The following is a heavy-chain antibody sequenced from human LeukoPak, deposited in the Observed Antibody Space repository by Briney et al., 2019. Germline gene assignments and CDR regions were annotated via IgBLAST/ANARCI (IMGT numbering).Heavy chain of an antibody. J-gene: IGHJ6*03. CDR2: INPNSGNT. Sequence: ASVKVSCKASGYTFTGYYMHWVRQAPGQGLEWMGWINPNSGNTGYAQKFQGRVTMTRNTSISTAYMELSSLRSEDTAVYYCARGLRSVVAAATLFRYYYYMDVWGKGTTVTISS. D-gene: IGHD2-15*01. CDR1: GYTFTGYY. CDR3: ARGLRSVVAAATLFRYYYYMDV. V-gene: IGHV1-8*02.